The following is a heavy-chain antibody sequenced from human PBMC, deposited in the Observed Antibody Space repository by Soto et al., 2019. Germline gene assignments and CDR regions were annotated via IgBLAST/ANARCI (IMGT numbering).Heavy chain of an antibody. Sequence: VTVSCKASGVTFSRQDMRWVRQAPGQGLEWMGGIIPIFGTPQYAEKFQDRVTITADESTSTATMELSSLTSEDTAVYYCATNEGRDGYSFDYWGQGTLVTVSS. D-gene: IGHD5-12*01. J-gene: IGHJ4*02. V-gene: IGHV1-69*13. CDR3: ATNEGRDGYSFDY. CDR2: IIPIFGTP. CDR1: GVTFSRQD.